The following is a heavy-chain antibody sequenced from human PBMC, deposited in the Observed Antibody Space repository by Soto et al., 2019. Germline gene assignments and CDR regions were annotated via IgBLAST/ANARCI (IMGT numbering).Heavy chain of an antibody. Sequence: SETLSLTCTVSGGSISGHYWTWIRQPPGKGLEWIGYIFYSGSTNYNPSLKSRVTISVDTSKKQFSLKLSSVTAADTAVYYCARVGSSGWSPDYWGQGTLVTVSS. D-gene: IGHD6-19*01. CDR1: GGSISGHY. V-gene: IGHV4-59*11. CDR2: IFYSGST. CDR3: ARVGSSGWSPDY. J-gene: IGHJ4*02.